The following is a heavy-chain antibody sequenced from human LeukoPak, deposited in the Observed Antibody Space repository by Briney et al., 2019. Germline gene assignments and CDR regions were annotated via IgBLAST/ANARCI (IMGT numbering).Heavy chain of an antibody. CDR3: TTIKRGNIFGYFDF. CDR2: VFDSGRT. Sequence: SETLSLTCTVSGGSMTTHHWNWIRQTPGKGLEWIGYVFDSGRTKENPSLKSRVTLSADTSKNQLSLRLSSVTAADTAVYYCTTIKRGNIFGYFDFWGQGILVTVSS. CDR1: GGSMTTHH. J-gene: IGHJ4*02. D-gene: IGHD5-18*01. V-gene: IGHV4-59*11.